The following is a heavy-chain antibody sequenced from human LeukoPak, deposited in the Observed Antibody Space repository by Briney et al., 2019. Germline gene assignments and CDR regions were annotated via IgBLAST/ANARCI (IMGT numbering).Heavy chain of an antibody. V-gene: IGHV1-2*02. CDR3: ARDRSAAMIAVAGTGFDP. CDR1: GYPFTGYY. J-gene: IGHJ5*02. Sequence: ASVKVSCKASGYPFTGYYMHWVRQAPGQGLEWMGWINPNSGGTNYAQKFQGRVTMTRDTSISTAYMELSRLRSDDTAVYYCARDRSAAMIAVAGTGFDPWGQGTLVTVSS. CDR2: INPNSGGT. D-gene: IGHD6-19*01.